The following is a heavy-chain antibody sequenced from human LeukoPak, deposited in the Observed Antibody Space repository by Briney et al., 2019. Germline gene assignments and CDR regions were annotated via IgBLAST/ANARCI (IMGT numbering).Heavy chain of an antibody. V-gene: IGHV3-23*01. J-gene: IGHJ4*02. CDR1: GFTFSSYS. CDR3: AKDSPVATR. CDR2: ITDSGDGT. Sequence: GGSLRLSCAASGFTFSSYSMNWVRQAPGKGLEWVSSITDSGDGTYYADSVKGRFTISRDDSKNTLYLRMNSLRAEDTALYYCAKDSPVATRWGQGTLVTVSS. D-gene: IGHD2-15*01.